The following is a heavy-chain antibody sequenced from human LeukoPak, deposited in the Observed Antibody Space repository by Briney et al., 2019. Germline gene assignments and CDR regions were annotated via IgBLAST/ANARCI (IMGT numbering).Heavy chain of an antibody. CDR3: ARGSKAAPGTFDY. J-gene: IGHJ4*02. Sequence: PSETLSLTCTVSGGSISSYYWSWIRQPPGKGLEWIGYIYYTGSTDYNPSLKSRVAISVDTSKNQFSLKLSSVTAAATAVYYCARGSKAAPGTFDYWGQGTLVTVSS. CDR2: IYYTGST. D-gene: IGHD6-13*01. CDR1: GGSISSYY. V-gene: IGHV4-59*01.